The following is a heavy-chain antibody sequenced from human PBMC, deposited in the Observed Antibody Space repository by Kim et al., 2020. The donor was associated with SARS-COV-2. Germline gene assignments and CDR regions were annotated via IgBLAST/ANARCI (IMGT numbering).Heavy chain of an antibody. D-gene: IGHD3-10*01. J-gene: IGHJ4*02. Sequence: LSLTCAASGFTFSSSPMSWVRQAPGKGLQWVSGISPAGATIYYADSVKGRFTISRDNSKDTLYLQMNSLRAEDTAVYYCAKRAGRYFDYWGQGTLVPVSS. CDR3: AKRAGRYFDY. V-gene: IGHV3-23*01. CDR2: ISPAGATI. CDR1: GFTFSSSP.